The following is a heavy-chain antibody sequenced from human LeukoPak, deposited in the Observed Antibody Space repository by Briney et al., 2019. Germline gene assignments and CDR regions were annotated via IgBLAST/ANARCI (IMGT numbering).Heavy chain of an antibody. CDR3: ARHSGGSRLLHYYYYGMDV. V-gene: IGHV4-34*01. CDR1: GGSFSGYY. Sequence: SETLSLTCAVYGGSFSGYYWSWIRQPPGKGLEWIGEINHSGSTNYNPSLKSRVTISVDTSKNQFSLKLSSVTAADTAVYYCARHSGGSRLLHYYYYGMDVWGQGTTVTVSS. J-gene: IGHJ6*02. D-gene: IGHD2-15*01. CDR2: INHSGST.